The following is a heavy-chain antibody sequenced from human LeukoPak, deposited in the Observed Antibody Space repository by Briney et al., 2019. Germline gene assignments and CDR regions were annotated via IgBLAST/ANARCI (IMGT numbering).Heavy chain of an antibody. D-gene: IGHD6-6*01. CDR1: GFTFSSYA. CDR3: AKDPWVSSSSNWFDP. V-gene: IGHV3-23*01. Sequence: GGSLRLSCAASGFTFSSYAMSWVRQAPGKGLEWVSAVSGSGGSTYYADSVKGRFTISRDNSKNTLYLQMNSLRAEDTAVYYCAKDPWVSSSSNWFDPWGQGTLVTVSS. CDR2: VSGSGGST. J-gene: IGHJ5*02.